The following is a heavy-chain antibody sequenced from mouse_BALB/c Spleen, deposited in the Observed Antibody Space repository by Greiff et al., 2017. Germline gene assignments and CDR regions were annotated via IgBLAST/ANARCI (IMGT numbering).Heavy chain of an antibody. CDR2: IWAGGST. J-gene: IGHJ4*01. CDR3: ARVSTMITWDAMDY. V-gene: IGHV2-9*02. D-gene: IGHD2-4*01. CDR1: GFSLTSYG. Sequence: VKLQESGPGLVAPSQSLSITCTVSGFSLTSYGVHWVRQPPGKGLEWLGVIWAGGSTNYNSALMSRLSISKDNSKSQVFLKMNSLQTDDTAMYYCARVSTMITWDAMDYWGQGTSVTVSS.